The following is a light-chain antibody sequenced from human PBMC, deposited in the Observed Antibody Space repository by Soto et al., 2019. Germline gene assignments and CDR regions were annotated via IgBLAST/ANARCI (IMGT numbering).Light chain of an antibody. J-gene: IGKJ1*01. Sequence: EIVLTQSPGTLSLSPGKRATLSCRASQSVSSSYLSWYQQKPGQAPRLLIYGASSRATGIPDRFSGSGSGTDFTLTISRLEPEDFAVYYCQQYGSSPPPPPFGQGTKVDIK. V-gene: IGKV3-20*01. CDR1: QSVSSSY. CDR2: GAS. CDR3: QQYGSSPPPPP.